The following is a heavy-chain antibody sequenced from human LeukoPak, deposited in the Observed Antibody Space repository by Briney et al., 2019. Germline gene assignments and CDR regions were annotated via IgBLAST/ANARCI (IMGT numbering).Heavy chain of an antibody. CDR3: AKDEDIVVVPAAEYFQH. D-gene: IGHD2-2*01. V-gene: IGHV3-23*01. CDR2: ISGSGGST. J-gene: IGHJ1*01. CDR1: GFTFSSYA. Sequence: GGSLRLSCAASGFTFSSYAMSWVRQAPGKGLEWVPAISGSGGSTYYADSVKGRFTISRDNSKNTLYLQMNSLRAEDTAVYYCAKDEDIVVVPAAEYFQHWGQGTLVTVSS.